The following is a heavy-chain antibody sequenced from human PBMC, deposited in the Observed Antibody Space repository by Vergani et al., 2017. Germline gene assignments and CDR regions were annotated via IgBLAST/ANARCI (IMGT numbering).Heavy chain of an antibody. CDR3: ARDTAVTTVDGDIFIYYYGMDG. Sequence: QVQLVQSGAEVKKPGASVKVSCKASGYTFTSYYMHWVRQAPGQGLEWMGWISAYNGNTNYAQKLQGRVTMTTDTSTSTAYMELRSLRSDDTAVYYCARDTAVTTVDGDIFIYYYGMDGWGQGTTVTVSS. D-gene: IGHD4-11*01. J-gene: IGHJ6*02. CDR1: GYTFTSYY. CDR2: ISAYNGNT. V-gene: IGHV1-18*04.